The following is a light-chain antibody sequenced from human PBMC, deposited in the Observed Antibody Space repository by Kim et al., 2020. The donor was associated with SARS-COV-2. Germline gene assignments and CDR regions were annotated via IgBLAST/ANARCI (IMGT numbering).Light chain of an antibody. CDR3: QVWDSSSDHRV. CDR2: YDS. CDR1: NIGSKS. Sequence: APGKTARITCGGNNIGSKSVHGYQRKPGQAPVLVIYYDSDRPSGIPERFSGSNSGNTATLTISRVEAGDEADYYCQVWDSSSDHRVFGGGTQLTV. J-gene: IGLJ3*02. V-gene: IGLV3-21*04.